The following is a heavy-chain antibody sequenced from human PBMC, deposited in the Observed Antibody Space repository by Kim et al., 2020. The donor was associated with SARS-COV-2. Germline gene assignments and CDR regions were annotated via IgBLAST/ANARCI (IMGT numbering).Heavy chain of an antibody. CDR2: ISWDGGST. Sequence: GGSLRLSCAASGFTFDDYTMHWVRQAPGKGLEWVSLISWDGGSTYYADSVKGRFTISRDNSKNSLYLQMNSLRTEDTALYYCAKQPIAAAGPYYYYGMDVWGQGTTVTVSS. CDR3: AKQPIAAAGPYYYYGMDV. V-gene: IGHV3-43*01. J-gene: IGHJ6*02. CDR1: GFTFDDYT. D-gene: IGHD6-13*01.